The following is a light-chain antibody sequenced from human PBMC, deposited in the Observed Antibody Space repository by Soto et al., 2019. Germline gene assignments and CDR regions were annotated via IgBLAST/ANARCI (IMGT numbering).Light chain of an antibody. CDR2: STN. J-gene: IGLJ2*01. Sequence: QAVVTQEPSLTVSPGGTVTLTCASSTGAVTSDNYPNWIQQKPGQAPRGLIHSTNKKHSWTPARFSGSLLGGKAALTLSGVQPEDEADYYCLLYFGRPQVFGGGTKVTVL. CDR1: TGAVTSDNY. CDR3: LLYFGRPQV. V-gene: IGLV7-43*01.